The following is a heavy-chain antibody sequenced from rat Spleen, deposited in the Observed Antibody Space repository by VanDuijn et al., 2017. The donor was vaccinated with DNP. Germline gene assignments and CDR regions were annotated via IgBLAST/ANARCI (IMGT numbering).Heavy chain of an antibody. CDR3: ARHGVFYGLTFAY. CDR1: GFTFSTYW. J-gene: IGHJ2*01. Sequence: EVQLVETGGGLVQPGRSLKLSCVASGFTFSTYWMFWVRQAPGKGLEWVASINTDGGNTYYPDSVKGRFTISRDIVKSSLYLQMDSLRSEDTATYYCARHGVFYGLTFAYWGQGVMVTVSS. V-gene: IGHV5-58*01. D-gene: IGHD1-6*01. CDR2: INTDGGNT.